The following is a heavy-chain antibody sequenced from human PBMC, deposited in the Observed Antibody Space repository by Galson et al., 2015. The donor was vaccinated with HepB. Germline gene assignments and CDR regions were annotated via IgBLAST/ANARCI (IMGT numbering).Heavy chain of an antibody. Sequence: SVKVSCKASGGTLSKYALSWVRQAPGQGLEWMGGIIPMSGTVNNAQKFQGRLTITADESTSTAYLELSSLISDDTAVYYCARGYSGSWYGFDNWGQGTLVTVSS. CDR2: IIPMSGTV. J-gene: IGHJ4*02. V-gene: IGHV1-69*13. CDR3: ARGYSGSWYGFDN. D-gene: IGHD6-13*01. CDR1: GGTLSKYA.